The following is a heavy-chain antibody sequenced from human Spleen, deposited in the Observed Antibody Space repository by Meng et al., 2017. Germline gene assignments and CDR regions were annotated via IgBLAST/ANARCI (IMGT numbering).Heavy chain of an antibody. J-gene: IGHJ4*02. CDR2: LSRRADTI. D-gene: IGHD2-8*01. CDR1: GFTVSHNY. CDR3: AKGSNGGSLDY. Sequence: SCAASGFTVSHNYMSWVRQAPGKGLEWVSTLSRRADTIFYADSVGGRFTISRDNSKTSLFLQMNSLRTEDTALYYCAKGSNGGSLDYWGQGTLVTVSS. V-gene: IGHV3-11*01.